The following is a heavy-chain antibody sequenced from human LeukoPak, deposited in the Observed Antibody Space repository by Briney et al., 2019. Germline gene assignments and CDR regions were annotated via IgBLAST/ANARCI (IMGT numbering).Heavy chain of an antibody. J-gene: IGHJ4*02. Sequence: SETLSPTCAVSGGSISSSNWWSWVRQPPGKGLEWIGEIYHSGSTNYNPSLKSRVTISVDKSKNQFSLKLSSVTAADTAVYYCARESSSSSVVLGYWGQGTLVTVSS. V-gene: IGHV4-4*02. CDR2: IYHSGST. CDR1: GGSISSSNW. D-gene: IGHD6-6*01. CDR3: ARESSSSSVVLGY.